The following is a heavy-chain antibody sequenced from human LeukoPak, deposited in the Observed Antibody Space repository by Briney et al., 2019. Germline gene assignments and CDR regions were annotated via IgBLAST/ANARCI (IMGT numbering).Heavy chain of an antibody. CDR2: IYYSGST. CDR1: GGSISSYY. D-gene: IGHD3-10*01. Sequence: SETLSLTCTVSGGSISSYYWSWIRQPPGKGLEWIVYIYYSGSTNYNPSLKSRVTISVDTSKNQFSLKLSSVTAADTAVYYCAGNYGSGSYYRLPFDYWGQGTLVTVSS. CDR3: AGNYGSGSYYRLPFDY. V-gene: IGHV4-59*08. J-gene: IGHJ4*02.